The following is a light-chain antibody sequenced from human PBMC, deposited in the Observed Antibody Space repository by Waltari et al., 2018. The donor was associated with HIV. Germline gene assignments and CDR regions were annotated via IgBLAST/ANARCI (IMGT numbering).Light chain of an antibody. V-gene: IGKV1-39*01. CDR2: DAS. Sequence: DIQMTQSPSPLSASYGDSVSITCRASQTVTNKVNWNQQKPGKAPEVLIYDASTLHSGVPSRVRGGGSGTDFTLTITSLQPDDFATYFCQQSYRSPLTFGPGTKVDVK. CDR3: QQSYRSPLT. J-gene: IGKJ3*01. CDR1: QTVTNK.